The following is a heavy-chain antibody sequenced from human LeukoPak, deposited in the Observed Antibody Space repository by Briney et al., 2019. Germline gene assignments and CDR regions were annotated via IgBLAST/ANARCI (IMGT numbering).Heavy chain of an antibody. Sequence: ASVKVSCKASGYTFTSYDINWVRQATGQGLEWMGWMNPNSGNTGYAQKFQGRVTMTRNTSISTAYMELSSLRSEDAAVYYCARAGVERFLEWLSTYYYGMDVWGQGPRSPSP. CDR3: ARAGVERFLEWLSTYYYGMDV. CDR1: GYTFTSYD. CDR2: MNPNSGNT. V-gene: IGHV1-8*01. D-gene: IGHD3-3*01. J-gene: IGHJ6*02.